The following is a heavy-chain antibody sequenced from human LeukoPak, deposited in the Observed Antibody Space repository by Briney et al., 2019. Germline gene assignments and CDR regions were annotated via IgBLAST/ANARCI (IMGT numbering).Heavy chain of an antibody. CDR3: ATYRQVLLPFES. V-gene: IGHV3-30*03. Sequence: GRSLRLSCAASGFTFSSYGMHWVRQAPGKGLEWVAVISYDRSNKYYADSVKGRFTISRDNSKNTLYLQMNSLRAEDTAIYYCATYRQVLLPFESWGQGTLVTVSS. CDR1: GFTFSSYG. D-gene: IGHD2-8*02. CDR2: ISYDRSNK. J-gene: IGHJ4*02.